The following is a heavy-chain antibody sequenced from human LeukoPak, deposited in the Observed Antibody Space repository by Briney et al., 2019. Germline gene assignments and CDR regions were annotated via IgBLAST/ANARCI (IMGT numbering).Heavy chain of an antibody. D-gene: IGHD5-18*01. CDR1: GFTVSSNY. V-gene: IGHV4-59*02. CDR3: ARGSGYSYGPYFDY. Sequence: GSLRLSCAASGFTVSSNYMSWIRQPPGKGLEWIGYIYYSGSTNYNPSLKSRVTISVDTSKNQFSLKLSSVTAADTAVYYCARGSGYSYGPYFDYWGQGTLVTVSS. CDR2: IYYSGST. J-gene: IGHJ4*02.